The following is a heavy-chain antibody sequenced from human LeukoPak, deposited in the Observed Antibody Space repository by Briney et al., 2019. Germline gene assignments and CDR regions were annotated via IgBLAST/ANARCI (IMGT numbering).Heavy chain of an antibody. CDR1: GFTFSDYY. CDR3: AKTSTMVRGPSAFDP. J-gene: IGHJ5*02. V-gene: IGHV3-11*01. CDR2: ISSSGSTI. D-gene: IGHD3-10*01. Sequence: GGSLRLSCAASGFTFSDYYMSWIRQAPGKGLEWVSYISSSGSTIYYADSVKGRFTISRDNAKNSLYLQMNSLRAEDTALYYCAKTSTMVRGPSAFDPWGQGTLVTVSS.